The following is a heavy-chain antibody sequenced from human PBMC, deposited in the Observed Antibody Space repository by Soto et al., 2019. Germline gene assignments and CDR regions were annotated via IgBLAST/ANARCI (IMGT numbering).Heavy chain of an antibody. D-gene: IGHD3-16*02. J-gene: IGHJ4*02. CDR1: GFSLSTSGMY. CDR2: IDWDDDK. Sequence: SGPTLVNPTQTLTLTCTFSGFSLSTSGMYVSWIRQPPGKALEWLALIDWDDDKYYSTSLKTRLTISKDTSKNQVVLTMTNMDPVDTATYYCARTACIMITFGGVVGLGYFDFWGQGTLVTVSS. CDR3: ARTACIMITFGGVVGLGYFDF. V-gene: IGHV2-70*01.